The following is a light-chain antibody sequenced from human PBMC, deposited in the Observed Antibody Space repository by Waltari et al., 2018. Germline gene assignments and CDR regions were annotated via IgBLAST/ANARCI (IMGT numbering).Light chain of an antibody. Sequence: QSVLTQPPSASGTPGQRVTISCSGSSSNIGSSFVCWYQHLPGTAPKLRIYRNDQRPSGVPDRFSGSRSGTSASLAISGRRSEDEADYYCAAWDDSLTVRFGGGTKLTVL. CDR1: SSNIGSSF. CDR2: RND. J-gene: IGLJ3*02. V-gene: IGLV1-47*01. CDR3: AAWDDSLTVR.